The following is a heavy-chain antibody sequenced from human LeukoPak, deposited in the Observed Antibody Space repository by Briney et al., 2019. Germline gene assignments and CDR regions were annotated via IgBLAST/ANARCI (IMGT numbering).Heavy chain of an antibody. V-gene: IGHV1-18*01. D-gene: IGHD3-10*01. CDR3: ARELGTYYYGSGRLNWFDP. CDR2: ISAFNGNT. Sequence: GSVRVSCKASGYTFTSYGISWVRQAPGQGLEWMGWISAFNGNTNYAQKLQGRVTMSTDTSTSTAYMELRSLSSDDTAVYYCARELGTYYYGSGRLNWFDPWGQGT. CDR1: GYTFTSYG. J-gene: IGHJ5*02.